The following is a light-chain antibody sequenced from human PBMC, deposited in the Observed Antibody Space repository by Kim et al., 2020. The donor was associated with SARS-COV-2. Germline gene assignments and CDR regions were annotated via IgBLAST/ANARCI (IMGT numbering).Light chain of an antibody. CDR1: QSVRSSY. V-gene: IGKV3-20*01. Sequence: PGERATLSCRASQSVRSSYLAWYQQNPGQAPRLLIYGASSRATGIPDRFSGSGSGTDFTLTISRLEPEDFAVYYCQQYGSSPPLTFGGGTKVDIK. J-gene: IGKJ4*01. CDR3: QQYGSSPPLT. CDR2: GAS.